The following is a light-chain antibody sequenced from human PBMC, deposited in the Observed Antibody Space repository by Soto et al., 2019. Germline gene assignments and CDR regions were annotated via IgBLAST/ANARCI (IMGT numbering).Light chain of an antibody. V-gene: IGLV2-8*01. CDR2: DVS. CDR3: SSHAGTNHPFV. CDR1: SSDVGAYNF. Sequence: QSALTQPPSASGSPGQSVTISCTGTSSDVGAYNFVSWYQQHPGKAPKLMIYDVSKRPSWVPDRFSASKSGNTASLTVSGLQAEDEADYYCSSHAGTNHPFVFGTGTKVTVL. J-gene: IGLJ1*01.